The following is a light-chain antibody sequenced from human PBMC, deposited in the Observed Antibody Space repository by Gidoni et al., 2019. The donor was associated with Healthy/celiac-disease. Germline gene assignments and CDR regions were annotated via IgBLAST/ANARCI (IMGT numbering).Light chain of an antibody. Sequence: IVLTPSPGTLSLSPGERATLSCRASQSVSSSYLAWYQQKPGPAPRLLIYGASSRATGIPDRFSGSGSGTDFTLTISRLEPEDFAVYYCQQYGSTFGQGTKLEIK. CDR1: QSVSSSY. J-gene: IGKJ2*01. CDR2: GAS. CDR3: QQYGST. V-gene: IGKV3-20*01.